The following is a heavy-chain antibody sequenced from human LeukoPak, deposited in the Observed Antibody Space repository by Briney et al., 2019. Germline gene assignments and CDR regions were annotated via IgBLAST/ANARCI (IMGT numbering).Heavy chain of an antibody. J-gene: IGHJ6*02. Sequence: GESLKISGKGSGYSFTSYWIGWVRQMPGKGLEWMGIIYPGDSDTRYSPSFQGQVTISADKSISTAYLQWSSLKASDTAMYYCARSGELPNYYYYGMDVWGQGTTVTVSS. V-gene: IGHV5-51*01. D-gene: IGHD3-10*01. CDR3: ARSGELPNYYYYGMDV. CDR1: GYSFTSYW. CDR2: IYPGDSDT.